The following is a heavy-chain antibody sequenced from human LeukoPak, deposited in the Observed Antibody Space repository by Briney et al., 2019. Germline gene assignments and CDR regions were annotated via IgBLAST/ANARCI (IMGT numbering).Heavy chain of an antibody. V-gene: IGHV3-48*04. CDR2: ISSSSSTI. CDR3: ARWAGVTDC. CDR1: GFTFSSYS. J-gene: IGHJ4*02. D-gene: IGHD3-10*01. Sequence: GGSLRLSCAASGFTFSSYSIDWVRQAPGKGLEWLSYISSSSSTIYYADSVKGRFTISRDNAKNSLNLQMNSLRVEDTAVYYCARWAGVTDCWGQGTLVTVSS.